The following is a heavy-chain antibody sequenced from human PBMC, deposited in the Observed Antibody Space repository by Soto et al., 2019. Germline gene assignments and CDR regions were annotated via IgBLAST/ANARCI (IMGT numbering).Heavy chain of an antibody. J-gene: IGHJ1*01. V-gene: IGHV1-18*01. Sequence: ASVKVSCKASGYTFTSYGISWVRQAPGQGLEWMGWISAYNGNTNYAQKLQGRVTMTTDTSTSTAYMELRSLRSDDTAVYYCVRTVVAPTVGYFQHWGQGTLVTGSS. D-gene: IGHD2-15*01. CDR2: ISAYNGNT. CDR3: VRTVVAPTVGYFQH. CDR1: GYTFTSYG.